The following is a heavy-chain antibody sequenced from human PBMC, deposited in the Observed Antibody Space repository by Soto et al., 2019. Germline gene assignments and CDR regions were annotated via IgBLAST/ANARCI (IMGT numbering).Heavy chain of an antibody. J-gene: IGHJ5*02. Sequence: PSETLSLTCAVYGGSFSSYYWSWIRQPPGKGLEWIGEITHSGSTNYNPSLKSRVTISVDTSKNQFSLKLSSVTAADTAVYYCARLGRQQLVRRNWFDRWGQGTRGTVAS. CDR2: ITHSGST. CDR1: GGSFSSYY. CDR3: ARLGRQQLVRRNWFDR. D-gene: IGHD6-13*01. V-gene: IGHV4-34*01.